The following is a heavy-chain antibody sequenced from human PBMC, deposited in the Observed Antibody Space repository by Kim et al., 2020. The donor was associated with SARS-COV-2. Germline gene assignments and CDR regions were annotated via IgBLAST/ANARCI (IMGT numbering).Heavy chain of an antibody. CDR2: ISYDGSNK. V-gene: IGHV3-33*05. Sequence: GGSLRLSCAASGFTFSSYGMHWVRQAPGKGLEWVAVISYDGSNKYYADSVKGRFTISRDNSKNTLYLQMNSLRTEDTAVYYCAREIDPSNYYDSSGSDYWGQGTLVTISS. J-gene: IGHJ4*02. CDR3: AREIDPSNYYDSSGSDY. CDR1: GFTFSSYG. D-gene: IGHD3-22*01.